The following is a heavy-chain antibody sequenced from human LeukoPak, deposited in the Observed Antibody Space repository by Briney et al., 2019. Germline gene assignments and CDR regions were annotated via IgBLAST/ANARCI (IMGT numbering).Heavy chain of an antibody. Sequence: GGSLRLSCVASRFTFGDYWMNWVRQAPGKGLEWVANIKQDGSEKYYVDSVKGRFTISRDNAKNSLYLQMNSLRAEDTAVYYCARTPKYCTNGVCFTFDYWGQGTLVTVSS. D-gene: IGHD2-8*01. CDR2: IKQDGSEK. CDR1: RFTFGDYW. J-gene: IGHJ4*02. V-gene: IGHV3-7*01. CDR3: ARTPKYCTNGVCFTFDY.